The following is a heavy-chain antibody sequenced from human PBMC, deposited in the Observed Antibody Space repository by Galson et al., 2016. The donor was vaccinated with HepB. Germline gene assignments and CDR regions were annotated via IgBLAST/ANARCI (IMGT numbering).Heavy chain of an antibody. Sequence: SLRLSCAASGFTFNTYGMHWVRQAPGKGLEWVAVIWYDGSEKYYADSVKGRFTISRDNSKNTLHLQMNSLRAEDTAVYYCARAWGNYGMDVWGQGTTVTVSS. CDR3: ARAWGNYGMDV. V-gene: IGHV3-33*01. CDR2: IWYDGSEK. D-gene: IGHD7-27*01. J-gene: IGHJ6*02. CDR1: GFTFNTYG.